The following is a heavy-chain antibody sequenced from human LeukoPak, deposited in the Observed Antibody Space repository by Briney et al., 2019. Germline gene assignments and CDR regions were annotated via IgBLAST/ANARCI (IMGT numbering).Heavy chain of an antibody. V-gene: IGHV3-23*01. D-gene: IGHD3-10*01. CDR2: ITKSGRDT. J-gene: IGHJ4*02. Sequence: GGSLRLSCVTSGFTFSNYAMSWVRQAPGKGLEWVSDITKSGRDTFYADSVKGRFTISRDNSKNTVNLQMNSLRAEDTAVYYCARDLRWFGESYYFDYWGQGTLVTVSS. CDR1: GFTFSNYA. CDR3: ARDLRWFGESYYFDY.